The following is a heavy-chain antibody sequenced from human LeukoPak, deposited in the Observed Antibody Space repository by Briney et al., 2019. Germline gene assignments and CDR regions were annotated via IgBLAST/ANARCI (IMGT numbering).Heavy chain of an antibody. V-gene: IGHV3-15*01. J-gene: IGHJ5*02. CDR2: IKSKSGGETK. CDR1: GLTFTSAC. CDR3: TTHSGNDLRS. D-gene: IGHD5-12*01. Sequence: PGGSLRLSCATSGLTFTSACLSWVRQAPGKGLEWVGRIKSKSGGETKDYAAPGKGRFTISRDDSENTLYLQMNGLKSEDTAVYYCTTHSGNDLRSWGQGTLVTVSS.